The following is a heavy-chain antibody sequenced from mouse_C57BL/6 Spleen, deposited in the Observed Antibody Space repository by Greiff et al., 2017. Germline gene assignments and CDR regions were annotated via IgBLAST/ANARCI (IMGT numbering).Heavy chain of an antibody. Sequence: QVQLQQPGAELVRPGSSVKLSCKASGYTFTSYWMDWVKQRPGQGLEWIGNIYPSDSETHYNQKFKDKATFTVDKSSSTAYMQLSSLTYEDSAVYYCARYYGRSFAMDYWGQGTSVTVSS. V-gene: IGHV1-61*01. J-gene: IGHJ4*01. CDR2: IYPSDSET. CDR1: GYTFTSYW. CDR3: ARYYGRSFAMDY. D-gene: IGHD1-1*01.